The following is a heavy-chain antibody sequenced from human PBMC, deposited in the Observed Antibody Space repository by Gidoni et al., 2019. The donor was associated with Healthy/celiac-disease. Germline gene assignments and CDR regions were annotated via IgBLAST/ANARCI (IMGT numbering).Heavy chain of an antibody. CDR1: GGSISRGGYY. CDR3: ARVTGIAAAGTWDNWFDP. V-gene: IGHV4-31*03. D-gene: IGHD6-13*01. Sequence: QVQLQESGPGLVKPSQTLSLTCTVSGGSISRGGYYWSWIRQHPGKGLEWIGYIYYSGSTYYNPSLKSRVTISVDTSKNQFSLKLSSVTAADTAVYYCARVTGIAAAGTWDNWFDPWGQGTLVTVSS. J-gene: IGHJ5*02. CDR2: IYYSGST.